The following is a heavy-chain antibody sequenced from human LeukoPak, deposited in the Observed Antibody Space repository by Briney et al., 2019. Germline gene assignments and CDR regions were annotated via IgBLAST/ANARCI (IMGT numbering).Heavy chain of an antibody. J-gene: IGHJ4*02. Sequence: DHYMDWVRQPPGKGLEWIVYIYYSGSTYYNPSLKSRGTISVDTSKNQFSLKLSSVTAADTAVYCWGREGGSYGIDYWGQGTLVTVSS. CDR1: DHY. CDR3: GREGGSYGIDY. CDR2: IYYSGST. V-gene: IGHV4-30-4*08. D-gene: IGHD5-18*01.